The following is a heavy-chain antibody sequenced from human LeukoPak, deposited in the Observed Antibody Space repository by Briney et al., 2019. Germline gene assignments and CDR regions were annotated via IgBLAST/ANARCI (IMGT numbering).Heavy chain of an antibody. CDR2: ITWDGGST. Sequence: GGSLRLSCAASGFTFDDFAMHWVRQAPGKGLEWVSLITWDGGSTYYADSVKGRFTISRDNSKNSLYLQMTSLRAEDTALYHCAKEVDCPSDCLFFHSWGQGTLVTVSS. J-gene: IGHJ4*02. D-gene: IGHD2-21*02. CDR3: AKEVDCPSDCLFFHS. CDR1: GFTFDDFA. V-gene: IGHV3-43D*03.